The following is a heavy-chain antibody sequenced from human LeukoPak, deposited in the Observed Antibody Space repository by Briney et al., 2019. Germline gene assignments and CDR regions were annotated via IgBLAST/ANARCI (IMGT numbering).Heavy chain of an antibody. CDR2: INHSGST. CDR1: GGSFSGYC. Sequence: SETLSLTCAVYGGSFSGYCWSWIRQPPGKGLEWIGEINHSGSTNYNPSLKSRVTISVDTSKNQFSLKLSSVTAADTAVYYCARHVKGSGGYYIVSRYWFDPWGQGTLVTVSS. V-gene: IGHV4-34*01. J-gene: IGHJ5*02. CDR3: ARHVKGSGGYYIVSRYWFDP. D-gene: IGHD3-10*01.